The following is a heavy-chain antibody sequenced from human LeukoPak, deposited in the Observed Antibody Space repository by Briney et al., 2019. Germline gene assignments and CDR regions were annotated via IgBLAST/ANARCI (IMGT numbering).Heavy chain of an antibody. V-gene: IGHV4-30-4*01. CDR2: INHSGST. Sequence: IPSQTLSLTCTVSGGSISSGDYYWSWIRQPPGKGLEWIGEINHSGSTNYNPSLKSRVTMSVDTSKNQFSLKLSSVTAADTAVYYCARGGQVGYNYWGQGTLVTVSS. J-gene: IGHJ4*02. CDR3: ARGGQVGYNY. CDR1: GGSISSGDYY. D-gene: IGHD6-13*01.